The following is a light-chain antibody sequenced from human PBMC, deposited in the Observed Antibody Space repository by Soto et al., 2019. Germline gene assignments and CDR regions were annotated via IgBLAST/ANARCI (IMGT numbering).Light chain of an antibody. Sequence: EIVLTQSPGTLSLSPGEIATLSCRASQSVSSNLAWYQQKPGQAPKFLIYGASTRATGIPARFSGSGSGTEFTLTISSLQSEDFAVYYCQQYDNWPLTFGGGTKGDIK. J-gene: IGKJ4*01. CDR2: GAS. CDR3: QQYDNWPLT. CDR1: QSVSSN. V-gene: IGKV3-15*01.